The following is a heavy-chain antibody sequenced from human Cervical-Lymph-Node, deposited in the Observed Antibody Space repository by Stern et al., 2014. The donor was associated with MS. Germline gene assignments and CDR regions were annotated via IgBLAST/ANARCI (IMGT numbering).Heavy chain of an antibody. CDR2: ISPACGTT. D-gene: IGHD3-16*01. CDR1: GGTFSSDV. CDR3: ATTFR. J-gene: IGHJ4*02. Sequence: VQLVESGAEVRKPGSSVKVSCKASGGTFSSDVFNWERTAPGQGLEWLGGISPACGTTSYAHRFQGRVTITADESTSTVYLKLSNLRSEDTAVYVCATTFRWGQGTLVSVSS. V-gene: IGHV1-69*01.